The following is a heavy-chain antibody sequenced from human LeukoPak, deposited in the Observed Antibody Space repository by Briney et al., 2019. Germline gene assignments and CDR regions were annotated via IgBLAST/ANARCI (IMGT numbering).Heavy chain of an antibody. V-gene: IGHV3-7*01. D-gene: IGHD3-10*01. CDR3: ARGVPSGVDYFDY. CDR2: IKQDGTEK. Sequence: PGGSLRLSCAASGFTFSGYWMSWVRQAPGKGLEWVASIKQDGTEKYYVDSVKGRFTISRDNANNALYLQMNSLRAEDTAIYFCARGVPSGVDYFDYWGQGTLVTVSS. CDR1: GFTFSGYW. J-gene: IGHJ4*02.